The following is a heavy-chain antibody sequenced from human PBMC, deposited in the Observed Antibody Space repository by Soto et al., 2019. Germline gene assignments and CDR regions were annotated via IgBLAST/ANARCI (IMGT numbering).Heavy chain of an antibody. CDR3: STHLGAMTWLLFSWYFHL. Sequence: QLQLQESGPGLVKPSETLSLTCTVSGGSISSSSYYWGWIRQPPGKGLEWIGSIYYSGSTYYNPSLKNRVTISVDTSKYQFSLKLSSVTAVDTAVYYRSTHLGAMTWLLFSWYFHLWGRGTLVTVSS. J-gene: IGHJ2*01. D-gene: IGHD3-3*01. V-gene: IGHV4-39*01. CDR1: GGSISSSSYY. CDR2: IYYSGST.